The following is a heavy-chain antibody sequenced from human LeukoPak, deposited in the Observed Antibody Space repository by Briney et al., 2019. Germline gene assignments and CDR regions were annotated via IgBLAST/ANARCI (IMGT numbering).Heavy chain of an antibody. CDR2: FSRSGGNT. Sequence: GGSLRLSCAASGFTVSSFAMSWVRQAPGKGVEWVSSFSRSGGNTYYADSVKGRFTISRDNSKNTLYLQMNSLRAEDTAVYYCAKDPDCYGTGSHPDYWGQGTLVTVSS. J-gene: IGHJ4*02. CDR3: AKDPDCYGTGSHPDY. CDR1: GFTVSSFA. D-gene: IGHD3-10*01. V-gene: IGHV3-23*01.